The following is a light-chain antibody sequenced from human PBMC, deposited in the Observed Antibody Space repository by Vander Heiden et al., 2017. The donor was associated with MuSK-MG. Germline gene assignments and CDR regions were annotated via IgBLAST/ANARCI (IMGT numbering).Light chain of an antibody. CDR3: CSYAGSSYV. V-gene: IGLV2-11*01. CDR2: DVS. CDR1: SSDVGGYNY. Sequence: QSALTQPRSVSGSPGQSVTISCTGTSSDVGGYNYVSWYQQHPGKAPILMIYDVSKRPSGVPDCFSGSKSGNTASLTISGLQAEDEADYYCCSYAGSSYVFGTGTKVTVL. J-gene: IGLJ1*01.